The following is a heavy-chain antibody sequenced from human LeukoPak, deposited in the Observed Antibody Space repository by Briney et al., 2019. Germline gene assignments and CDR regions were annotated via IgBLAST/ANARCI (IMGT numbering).Heavy chain of an antibody. J-gene: IGHJ3*02. Sequence: PSETLSLTCTVSGGSINTYYWNWIRQPPGKGLEWIGYIYYSGRTNYNPSLKSRVTISVDTSKNQFSLKLTSVTAADTAVYYCARDPPGHVAFDIWGQGTMVTVSS. V-gene: IGHV4-59*01. CDR2: IYYSGRT. CDR3: ARDPPGHVAFDI. CDR1: GGSINTYY.